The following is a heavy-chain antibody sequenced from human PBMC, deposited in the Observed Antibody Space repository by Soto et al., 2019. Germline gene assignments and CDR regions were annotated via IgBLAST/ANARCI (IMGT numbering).Heavy chain of an antibody. Sequence: GASVKVSCKASGYTFINYPMHWVRQAPGQRLEWMGWINAGNGNTKYSQKFQGRVTITRDTSASTAYMELSSLRSEDTAVYYCARGGGWYVWFDPWGQGTLVTVSS. D-gene: IGHD6-19*01. V-gene: IGHV1-3*01. CDR1: GYTFINYP. CDR2: INAGNGNT. CDR3: ARGGGWYVWFDP. J-gene: IGHJ5*02.